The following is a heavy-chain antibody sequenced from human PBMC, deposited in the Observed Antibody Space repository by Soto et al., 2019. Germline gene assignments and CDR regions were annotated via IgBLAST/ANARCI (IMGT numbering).Heavy chain of an antibody. V-gene: IGHV2-26*01. Sequence: QVTLKESGPVLVKPTETLTLTCTVPGFSLSNARMGVSWIRQPPGKALEWLAHIFSNDEKSYSTSLKSRLTISKDTSKSQVVLTMTNMDPVDTATYYCARIRIGNDYIWGSYRDFDYWGQGTLVTVSS. CDR3: ARIRIGNDYIWGSYRDFDY. CDR2: IFSNDEK. J-gene: IGHJ4*02. CDR1: GFSLSNARMG. D-gene: IGHD3-16*02.